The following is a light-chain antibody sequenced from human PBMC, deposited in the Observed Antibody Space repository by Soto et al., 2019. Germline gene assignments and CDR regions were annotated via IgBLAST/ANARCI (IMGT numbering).Light chain of an antibody. V-gene: IGLV2-11*01. CDR3: CSYAAGYTFV. J-gene: IGLJ1*01. Sequence: QSALIQPRSVSGSPGQSVTISCTGTSSDVGVYKYVSWYRQHPGKAPKLMIYDVITRPSGVPDRFSGSKSGNTASLTISGLQAEDDADYYYCSYAAGYTFVFGSGTKLTVL. CDR2: DVI. CDR1: SSDVGVYKY.